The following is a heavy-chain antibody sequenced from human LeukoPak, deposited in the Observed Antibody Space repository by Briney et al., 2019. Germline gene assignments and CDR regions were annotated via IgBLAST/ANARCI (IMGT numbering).Heavy chain of an antibody. CDR3: AKDQGARYCSTTSCSGYFDN. J-gene: IGHJ4*02. Sequence: GGSLRLSCAASGFTFSSYAMSWVRQAPGKGLEWVSAVSGSGGYTYYADSVKGRFTISRDNSKNTLFLQMNSLRAEDTAVYSCAKDQGARYCSTTSCSGYFDNWGQGTLVTVSS. CDR1: GFTFSSYA. V-gene: IGHV3-23*01. D-gene: IGHD2-2*01. CDR2: VSGSGGYT.